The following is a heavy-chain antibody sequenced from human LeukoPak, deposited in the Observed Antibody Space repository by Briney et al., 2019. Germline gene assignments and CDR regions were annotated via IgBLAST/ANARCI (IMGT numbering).Heavy chain of an antibody. CDR3: ARVAGGGQLWPYTIDY. CDR1: GGXVSSGSYY. CDR2: IYYSGST. J-gene: IGHJ4*02. Sequence: PSETLSLTCTVSGGXVSSGSYYWSWIRQPPGKGLEWLGYIYYSGSTNYNPSLKSRVTISVDTSKNQFSLKLSSVTAADTAVYYCARVAGGGQLWPYTIDYWGQGTLVTVSS. V-gene: IGHV4-61*01. D-gene: IGHD5-18*01.